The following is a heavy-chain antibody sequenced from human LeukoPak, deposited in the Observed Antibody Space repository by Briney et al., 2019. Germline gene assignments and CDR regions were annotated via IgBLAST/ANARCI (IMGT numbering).Heavy chain of an antibody. D-gene: IGHD3-22*01. CDR1: GFTFSSYN. Sequence: GGSLRLSCAASGFTFSSYNMHWVRQVPGKGLEWVSGISWNSGSIAYADSVKGRFTISRDNAKNSLFLQLNSLRAEDTALYYCAKDVSSSGYFDYMDVWGKGTTVTISS. V-gene: IGHV3-9*01. CDR3: AKDVSSSGYFDYMDV. CDR2: ISWNSGSI. J-gene: IGHJ6*03.